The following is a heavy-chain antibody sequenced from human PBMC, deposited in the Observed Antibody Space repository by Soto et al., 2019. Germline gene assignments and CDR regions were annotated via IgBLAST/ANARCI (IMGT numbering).Heavy chain of an antibody. D-gene: IGHD6-6*01. V-gene: IGHV3-30*18. CDR2: ISNDGSNK. CDR1: GFSFSTYG. CDR3: AQVIRADSTSSNLYYSSGMAD. Sequence: QVQMVESGGGVVQPGRSLRLSCAASGFSFSTYGMHWVRQAPGKGLEWMAVISNDGSNKYYADSVKGRFTISRDNSKDTLFIQINRLWGEDTAIYYWAQVIRADSTSSNLYYSSGMADWGQGTTVTVHS. J-gene: IGHJ6*01.